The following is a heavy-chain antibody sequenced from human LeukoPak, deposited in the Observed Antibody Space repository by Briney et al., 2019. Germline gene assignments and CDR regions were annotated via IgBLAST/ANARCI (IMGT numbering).Heavy chain of an antibody. Sequence: SETLSLTCTVSGDSISSYYWSWIRQPPGKGLEWIGYIYYSGSTNYNPSLKSRVTISVDTSKNQFSLKLSSVTAADTAVYYCARDRSGWYSGTRGWFDPWGQGTLVTVSS. CDR1: GDSISSYY. D-gene: IGHD6-19*01. J-gene: IGHJ5*02. CDR2: IYYSGST. V-gene: IGHV4-59*01. CDR3: ARDRSGWYSGTRGWFDP.